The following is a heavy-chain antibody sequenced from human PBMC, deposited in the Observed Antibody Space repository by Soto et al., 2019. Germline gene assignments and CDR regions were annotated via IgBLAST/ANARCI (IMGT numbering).Heavy chain of an antibody. J-gene: IGHJ4*02. V-gene: IGHV1-18*01. CDR2: IYSKAGTI. CDR1: GYIFNNFG. Sequence: QVQLVQSGAEVQTPGASVKVSCKTSGYIFNNFGITWVRQAPGLGLEWLGWIYSKAGTINFAQKFQGRVTMTTDTATSTAYMELRSLTFDDSAVYFCAKDIDFDIDYCGQGTLVTVS. CDR3: AKDIDFDIDY. D-gene: IGHD3-9*01.